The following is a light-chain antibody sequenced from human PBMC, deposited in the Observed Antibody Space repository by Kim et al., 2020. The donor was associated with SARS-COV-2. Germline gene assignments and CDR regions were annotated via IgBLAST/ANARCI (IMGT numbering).Light chain of an antibody. CDR1: QYIRHD. J-gene: IGKJ5*01. Sequence: ASLGDRVTITCRASQYIRHDLGWYQQNPGRAPKRLIYGASSLQSGVPSMFSGSGSGTEFTLTISSLQPEDFATYVCLQHNTYPITFGQGTRLEIK. V-gene: IGKV1-17*01. CDR3: LQHNTYPIT. CDR2: GAS.